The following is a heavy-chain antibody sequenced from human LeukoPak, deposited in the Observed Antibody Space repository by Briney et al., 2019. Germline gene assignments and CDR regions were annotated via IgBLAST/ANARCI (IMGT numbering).Heavy chain of an antibody. CDR3: AKGSSGWYSKNLESYFDY. CDR1: GLTFSSYS. V-gene: IGHV3-64*04. J-gene: IGHJ4*02. CDR2: ITGNGGNT. D-gene: IGHD6-19*01. Sequence: GGSLRLSCSASGLTFSSYSMHWVRQAPGKGLEYLLGITGNGGNTYYADSVKGRFTISRDNSKNTLYLQMNSLRAEDTAVYFCAKGSSGWYSKNLESYFDYWGQGTLVTVSS.